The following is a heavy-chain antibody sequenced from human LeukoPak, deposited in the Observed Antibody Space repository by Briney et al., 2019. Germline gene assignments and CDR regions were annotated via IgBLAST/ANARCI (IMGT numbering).Heavy chain of an antibody. V-gene: IGHV3-48*04. Sequence: PVGSLRLSCAASGFTFSSYSMNWVRQAPGKGLEWVSSLSSSSSTIYYAASVKGRFTISRDNAKNSLYLQMNSLRAEDTAVYYCARDSTRSVNYMDVWGKGTTVTVSS. CDR2: LSSSSSTI. J-gene: IGHJ6*03. CDR3: ARDSTRSVNYMDV. D-gene: IGHD2-2*01. CDR1: GFTFSSYS.